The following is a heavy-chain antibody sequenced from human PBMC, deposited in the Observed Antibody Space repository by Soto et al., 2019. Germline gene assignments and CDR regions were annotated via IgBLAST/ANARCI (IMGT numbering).Heavy chain of an antibody. V-gene: IGHV4-34*01. CDR3: ARGGGGYRFDY. CDR1: GGSFSGYY. J-gene: IGHJ4*02. D-gene: IGHD1-26*01. Sequence: SETLSLTCAVYGGSFSGYYWSWIRQPPGKGLEWIGEINHSGSTNYNPSLKSRVTISVDTSKNQFSLRLSSVTAADTAVYYCARGGGGYRFDYWGQGTLVTV. CDR2: INHSGST.